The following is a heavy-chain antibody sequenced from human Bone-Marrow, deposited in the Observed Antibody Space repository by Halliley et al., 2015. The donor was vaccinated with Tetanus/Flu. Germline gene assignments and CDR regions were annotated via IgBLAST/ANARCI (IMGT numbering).Heavy chain of an antibody. CDR2: IDGNGGNI. J-gene: IGHJ4*02. Sequence: SLRLSCTASGFRFYDYAMHWVRQAPGRGPEWVSGIDGNGGNIVYADSVKGRFTISRDNAKKSLFLQMNSLRPEDTALYYCVTSTGSYYADFDYWGQGTLVTVSS. CDR3: VTSTGSYYADFDY. V-gene: IGHV3-9*01. D-gene: IGHD1-26*01. CDR1: GFRFYDYA.